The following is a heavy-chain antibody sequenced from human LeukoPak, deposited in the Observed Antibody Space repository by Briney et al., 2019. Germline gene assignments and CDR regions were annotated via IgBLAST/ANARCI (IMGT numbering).Heavy chain of an antibody. D-gene: IGHD3-10*01. CDR3: ARVDAEGSGVKYFDY. CDR1: GYTFTNYY. CDR2: INPSGGST. Sequence: SVKVSCKASGYTFTNYYMHWVRQAPGQGLEWMGIINPSGGSTSYAQKFQGRVTMTRDTSTSTVYMELSSLRSEDTAVYFCARVDAEGSGVKYFDYWGQGTLVTVSS. J-gene: IGHJ4*02. V-gene: IGHV1-46*01.